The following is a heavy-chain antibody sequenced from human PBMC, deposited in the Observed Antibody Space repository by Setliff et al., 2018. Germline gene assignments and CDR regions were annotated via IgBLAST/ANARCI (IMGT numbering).Heavy chain of an antibody. CDR1: GGSFNNYP. Sequence: AASVKVSCKASGGSFNNYPISWVRQAPGHGLEWMGGIIPLFRTGKYAQKFQGRVTISADESTSTAYMELSSLRLDDTAVYYCARDPLYRENLSRVFDFRGQGTMVTVSS. CDR3: ARDPLYRENLSRVFDF. D-gene: IGHD3-16*02. J-gene: IGHJ3*01. CDR2: IIPLFRTG. V-gene: IGHV1-69*13.